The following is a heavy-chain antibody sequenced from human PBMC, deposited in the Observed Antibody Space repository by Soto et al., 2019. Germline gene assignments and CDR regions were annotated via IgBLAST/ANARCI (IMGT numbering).Heavy chain of an antibody. CDR1: GGSIISSSYY. J-gene: IGHJ6*03. V-gene: IGHV4-39*01. Sequence: SETLSLTCTVSGGSIISSSYYWGWIRQPPGKGLEWIGSIYYSGSTYYNPSLKSRVTISVDTSKNQFSLKLSSVTAADTAVYYCARRSPAMRLRYYYYYMDVWGKGTTVTVSS. CDR2: IYYSGST. D-gene: IGHD2-2*01. CDR3: ARRSPAMRLRYYYYYMDV.